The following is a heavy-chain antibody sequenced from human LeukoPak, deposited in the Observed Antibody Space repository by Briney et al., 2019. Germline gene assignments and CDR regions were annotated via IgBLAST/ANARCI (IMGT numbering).Heavy chain of an antibody. V-gene: IGHV4-34*01. CDR3: ARRYYYNLGSFPFDF. CDR2: IHNSGTT. Sequence: PSETLSLTCAVSGGPFSGYFWSWIRQSSGKGLESIGEIHNSGTTNYNPSLNSRVTISEDTSKNQFYLNLSSVTAADTAVYYCARRYYYNLGSFPFDFWGQGTLVTVSS. J-gene: IGHJ4*02. CDR1: GGPFSGYF. D-gene: IGHD3-10*01.